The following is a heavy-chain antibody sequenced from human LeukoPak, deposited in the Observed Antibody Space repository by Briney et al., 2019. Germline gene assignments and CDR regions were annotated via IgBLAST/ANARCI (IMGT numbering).Heavy chain of an antibody. CDR2: ISGSGGST. CDR1: GFTFSSYA. Sequence: GGSLRLSCAASGFTFSSYAMSWVRQAPGKGLEWVSAISGSGGSTYYADSVKGRFTISRDNSKNTLYLQMDSLRPEDTAIYYCAKDRTGAWTFDFWGQGTLVTVSS. J-gene: IGHJ4*02. V-gene: IGHV3-23*01. CDR3: AKDRTGAWTFDF. D-gene: IGHD1-14*01.